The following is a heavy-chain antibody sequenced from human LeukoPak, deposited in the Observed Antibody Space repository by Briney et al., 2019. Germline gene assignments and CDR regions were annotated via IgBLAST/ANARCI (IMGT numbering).Heavy chain of an antibody. Sequence: ASVKVSCKASGYTLTAYYLHWVRQAPGQGLEWMGRINPNSGGTNYAQKFQGRVTMTRDTSISTAYMELSRLRSDDTAVYYCARDLIVTTDDWGQGTLVTVSS. D-gene: IGHD4-11*01. CDR3: ARDLIVTTDD. V-gene: IGHV1-2*06. J-gene: IGHJ4*02. CDR2: INPNSGGT. CDR1: GYTLTAYY.